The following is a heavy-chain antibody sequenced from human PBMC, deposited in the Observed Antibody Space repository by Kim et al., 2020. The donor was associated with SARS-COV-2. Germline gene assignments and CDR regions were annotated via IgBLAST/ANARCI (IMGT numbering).Heavy chain of an antibody. CDR3: ASNDYGGNSIYY. V-gene: IGHV3-21*01. D-gene: IGHD4-17*01. CDR2: ISDSSTYI. J-gene: IGHJ4*01. Sequence: GGSLRLSCAASGFTFSNYNMNWLRQAPGKGLEWVSSISDSSTYIYYADSLKGRFTISRDNAMNSLYLQMNSLRAEDTAVYYCASNDYGGNSIYYWGHGTLVTVSS. CDR1: GFTFSNYN.